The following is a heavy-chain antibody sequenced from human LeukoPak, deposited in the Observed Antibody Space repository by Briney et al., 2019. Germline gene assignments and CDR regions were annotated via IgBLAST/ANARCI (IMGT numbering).Heavy chain of an antibody. D-gene: IGHD6-19*01. V-gene: IGHV3-23*01. CDR1: GFTFSSHA. CDR2: LSGSGDST. J-gene: IGHJ3*02. Sequence: GGSLRLFCAPSGFTFSSHAVSWARQPPGKGLEWVSALSGSGDSTYYADSVKGRFTISRDNSKNTLYLQMNSLRAEDTAVYYCAKQEGSGWYFDAFDIWGQGTMVTVSS. CDR3: AKQEGSGWYFDAFDI.